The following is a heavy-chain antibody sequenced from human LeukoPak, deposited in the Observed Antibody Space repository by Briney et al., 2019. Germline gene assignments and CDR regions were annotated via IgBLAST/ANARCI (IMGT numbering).Heavy chain of an antibody. J-gene: IGHJ6*04. CDR3: ARANGGLGGYDHFYYYGMDV. Sequence: ASVKVSCKASGVTFNTYAINWVRQAPGQGLEWMGGISPIFGTANYAQKFQGRVTITADESTSTAYMELSSLRCEDTAMYYCARANGGLGGYDHFYYYGMDVWGKGTTVTVSS. CDR1: GVTFNTYA. V-gene: IGHV1-69*01. CDR2: ISPIFGTA. D-gene: IGHD5-12*01.